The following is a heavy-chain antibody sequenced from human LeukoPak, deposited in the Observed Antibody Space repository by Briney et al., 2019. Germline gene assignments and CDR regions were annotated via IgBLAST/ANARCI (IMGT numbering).Heavy chain of an antibody. CDR2: INHSGST. CDR1: GGSFSGYY. CDR3: ARGYSSSWYNWFDP. Sequence: SETLSLTCAVYGGSFSGYYWSWIRQPPGKGLEWIGEINHSGSTNYNPSLRSRVTISVDTSKNQFSLKLSSVTAADTAVYYCARGYSSSWYNWFDPWGQGTLVTVSS. J-gene: IGHJ5*02. D-gene: IGHD6-13*01. V-gene: IGHV4-34*01.